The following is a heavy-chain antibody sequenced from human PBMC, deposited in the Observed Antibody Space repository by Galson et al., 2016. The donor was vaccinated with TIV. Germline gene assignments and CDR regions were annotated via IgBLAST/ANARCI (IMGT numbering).Heavy chain of an antibody. CDR1: GFTFSSYC. V-gene: IGHV3-33*01. D-gene: IGHD5-12*01. J-gene: IGHJ4*02. CDR2: IWYDGRNH. Sequence: SLRLSCAASGFTFSSYCMHWVRQSPGKGLEWVAMIWYDGRNHYYGESVKGRFTVSRDNSKNTTTLEMNSLRPDDTAIYFCVRATRGFAGFDYQMGNYWGQGALVTVSS. CDR3: VRATRGFAGFDYQMGNY.